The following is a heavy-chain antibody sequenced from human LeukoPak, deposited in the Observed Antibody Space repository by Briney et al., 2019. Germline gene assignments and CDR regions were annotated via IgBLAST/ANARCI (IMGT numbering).Heavy chain of an antibody. V-gene: IGHV1-8*01. CDR2: MNPNSGNT. CDR1: GYTFTSYD. D-gene: IGHD5-18*01. CDR3: AWSKTVDTAISY. J-gene: IGHJ4*02. Sequence: ASVKVSCKASGYTFTSYDINWVRQATGQGLEWMGWMNPNSGNTGYAQKFQGRVTMTRNTSISTAYVELSSLRSEDTAVYYCAWSKTVDTAISYWGQGTLVTVSS.